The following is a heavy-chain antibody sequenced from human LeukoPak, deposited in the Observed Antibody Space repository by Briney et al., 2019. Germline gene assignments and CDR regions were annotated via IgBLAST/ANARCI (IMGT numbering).Heavy chain of an antibody. Sequence: SETLSLTCAVYGGSFSGYYWSWIRQPPGKGLEWIGEINHSGSTNYNPSLKSRVTISVDTSKNQFSLKLSSVTAADTAVYYCARGGYCSSTSCYGNYYYYYGMDVWGQGTTVTVSS. CDR2: INHSGST. V-gene: IGHV4-34*01. J-gene: IGHJ6*02. D-gene: IGHD2-2*01. CDR1: GGSFSGYY. CDR3: ARGGYCSSTSCYGNYYYYYGMDV.